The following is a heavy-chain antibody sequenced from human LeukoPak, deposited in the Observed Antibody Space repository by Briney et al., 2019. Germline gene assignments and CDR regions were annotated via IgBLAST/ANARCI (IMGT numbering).Heavy chain of an antibody. Sequence: SETXSLTCTVSGGSISSYYWSWIRQPPGKGLEWIGYIYYSGSTNYNPSLKSRVTISVDTSKNQFSLKLSSVTAADTAVYYCARTPPRYYFDYWGQGTLSPSPQ. J-gene: IGHJ4*02. CDR2: IYYSGST. V-gene: IGHV4-59*01. CDR1: GGSISSYY. CDR3: ARTPPRYYFDY.